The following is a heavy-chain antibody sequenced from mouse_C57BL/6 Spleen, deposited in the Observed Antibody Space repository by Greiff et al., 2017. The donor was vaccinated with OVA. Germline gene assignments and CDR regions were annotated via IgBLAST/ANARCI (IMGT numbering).Heavy chain of an antibody. Sequence: QVQLQQPGAELVKPGASVKLSCKASGYTFTSYWMQWVKQRPGQGLEWIGEIDPSDRYTNYNQKFKGQATLTVDTSSSTAYMQLSSLTSEDSAVYYCARKDYGSSYFDYWGQGTTLTVSS. CDR1: GYTFTSYW. D-gene: IGHD1-1*01. CDR3: ARKDYGSSYFDY. J-gene: IGHJ2*01. V-gene: IGHV1-50*01. CDR2: IDPSDRYT.